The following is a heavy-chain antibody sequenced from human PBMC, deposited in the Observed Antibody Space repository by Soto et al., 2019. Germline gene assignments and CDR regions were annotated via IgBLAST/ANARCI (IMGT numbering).Heavy chain of an antibody. CDR2: IIPVLGIA. CDR3: PRVGYCSSTSCLGDY. V-gene: IGHV1-69*02. CDR1: GGTFSSYT. Sequence: QVQLVQSGAEVKKPGSSVKVSCKASGGTFSSYTISWVRQAPGRGLEWMGRIIPVLGIANYAQKYQGRVTITADKATSTAYMELSSLRSEDTAVYYCPRVGYCSSTSCLGDYWGQGTLVTVSS. D-gene: IGHD2-2*01. J-gene: IGHJ4*02.